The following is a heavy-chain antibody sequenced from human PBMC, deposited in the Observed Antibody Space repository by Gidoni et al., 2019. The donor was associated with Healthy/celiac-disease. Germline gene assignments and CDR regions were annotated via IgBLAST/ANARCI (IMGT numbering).Heavy chain of an antibody. CDR1: GVTLSRYA. Sequence: EVQLLASGGGLVQPGGSLRRSCAASGVTLSRYAMSWVRQAPGKGLEWVSAISGSGGSTYYAVSVKGRFTISGDNSKNTLYLQMNSLRAEDTAVYYCAKDRNKVLGYGYDYWGQGTLVTVSS. D-gene: IGHD5-12*01. J-gene: IGHJ4*02. CDR3: AKDRNKVLGYGYDY. CDR2: ISGSGGST. V-gene: IGHV3-23*01.